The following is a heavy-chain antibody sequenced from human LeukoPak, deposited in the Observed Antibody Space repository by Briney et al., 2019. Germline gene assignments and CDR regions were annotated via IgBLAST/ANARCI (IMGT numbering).Heavy chain of an antibody. CDR2: ISTSSIYI. CDR1: GFTFSLYS. Sequence: PGGSLRLSCAASGFTFSLYSMNWVRQAPGKGLEWVSSISTSSIYIYYADSLKGQFTISRDNAKNSLYLQVNSLRAEDTAVYYCARDVGGVYYYGSGSYHFDYWGQGTLVTVSS. CDR3: ARDVGGVYYYGSGSYHFDY. V-gene: IGHV3-21*01. J-gene: IGHJ4*02. D-gene: IGHD3-10*01.